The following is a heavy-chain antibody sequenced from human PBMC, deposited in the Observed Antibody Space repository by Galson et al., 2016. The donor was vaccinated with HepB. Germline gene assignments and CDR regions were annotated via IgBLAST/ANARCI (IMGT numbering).Heavy chain of an antibody. Sequence: SETLSLTCTVSDGSIATNTYYWGWIRQPPGRGLEWIGSIYYGESPSYTPSLKSRATISIDTSKTHFSLKLTSVTAADPAIYYRARYERSGTRITPTGDFWGQGILVTVPS. D-gene: IGHD5-12*01. CDR3: ARYERSGTRITPTGDF. V-gene: IGHV4-39*01. J-gene: IGHJ4*02. CDR1: DGSIATNTYY. CDR2: IYYGESP.